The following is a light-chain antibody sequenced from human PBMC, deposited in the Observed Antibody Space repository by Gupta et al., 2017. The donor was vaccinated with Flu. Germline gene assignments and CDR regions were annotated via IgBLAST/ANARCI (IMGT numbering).Light chain of an antibody. V-gene: IGLV10-54*02. Sequence: GGNEGATWQQQHQGHPPKLPSYENNNRPSGISERFSASKSGNTASLTITGLQAEDEADYYCSSYEASRGSWLFGGGTKLTVL. CDR2: ENN. CDR1: GGNEG. CDR3: SSYEASRGSWL. J-gene: IGLJ2*01.